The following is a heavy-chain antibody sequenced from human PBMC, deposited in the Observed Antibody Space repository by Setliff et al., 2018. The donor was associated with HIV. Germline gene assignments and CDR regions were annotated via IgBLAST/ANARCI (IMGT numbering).Heavy chain of an antibody. CDR3: ARTTIVAVPAANYYFDF. V-gene: IGHV4-34*01. CDR1: GGSFSGHY. D-gene: IGHD2-2*01. CDR2: INHIGGNT. Sequence: SETLSLTCAVYGGSFSGHYWSWIRQSPGKGLEWIGEINHIGGNTNHNPSLKSRVTISVDTSKNQFSLNLRSVTVADTAVYYCARTTIVAVPAANYYFDFWGQGDLVTVSS. J-gene: IGHJ4*02.